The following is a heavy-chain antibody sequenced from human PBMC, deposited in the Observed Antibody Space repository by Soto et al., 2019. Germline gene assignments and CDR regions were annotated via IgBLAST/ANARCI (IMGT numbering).Heavy chain of an antibody. CDR1: GYTFTSYA. CDR3: ARDSDIVVVPAAPYMDV. J-gene: IGHJ6*03. Sequence: QVPLVQSGAEVKKPGASVKVSCKASGYTFTSYAMHWVRQAPGQRLEWMGWINAGNGNTKYSQKFQGRVTITRDTSASTAYMELSSLRSEDTAVYYCARDSDIVVVPAAPYMDVWGKGTTVTVSS. CDR2: INAGNGNT. V-gene: IGHV1-3*01. D-gene: IGHD2-2*01.